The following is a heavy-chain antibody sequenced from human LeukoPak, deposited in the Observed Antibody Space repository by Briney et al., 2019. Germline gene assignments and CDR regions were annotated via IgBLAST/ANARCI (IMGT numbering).Heavy chain of an antibody. D-gene: IGHD5-24*01. Sequence: SETLSLTCTVSGGSISSYYWSWIRQPPGKGLEWIGYIYYSGGTDYNPSLKSRLTISVDTSKNQFSLKLSSVSAADTVVYYCATVVGDGYSDYWGQGTLVTVSS. CDR1: GGSISSYY. J-gene: IGHJ4*02. V-gene: IGHV4-59*01. CDR3: ATVVGDGYSDY. CDR2: IYYSGGT.